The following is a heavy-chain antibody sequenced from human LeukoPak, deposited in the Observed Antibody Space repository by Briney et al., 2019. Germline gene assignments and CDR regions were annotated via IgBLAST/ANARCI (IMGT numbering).Heavy chain of an antibody. D-gene: IGHD5-12*01. CDR1: GYTFTGYY. V-gene: IGHV1-2*02. CDR3: ARDLGVVDIVADDAFDI. J-gene: IGHJ3*02. Sequence: ASVKVSCKASGYTFTGYYMHWVRQAPGKGLEWMGWINPNSGGTNYAPKFQGRVTMTRDTSISTAYMELRRLRSDDTAVYYCARDLGVVDIVADDAFDIWGQGTMVTVSS. CDR2: INPNSGGT.